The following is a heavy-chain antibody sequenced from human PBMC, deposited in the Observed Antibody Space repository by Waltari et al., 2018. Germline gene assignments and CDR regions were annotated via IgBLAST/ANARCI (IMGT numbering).Heavy chain of an antibody. CDR2: ITSTSITT. Sequence: EVKLVESGGGLVQPGGSLRLSCAASGFTFKAYSMNWVRQAPGKGLEWLSYITSTSITTYYADSVKGRFTISRDDAKNSLYLEMNSLRAEDTAVYYCARVPFTSAYSYGPFDYWGRGTLVTVSS. D-gene: IGHD5-12*01. CDR1: GFTFKAYS. V-gene: IGHV3-48*01. CDR3: ARVPFTSAYSYGPFDY. J-gene: IGHJ4*02.